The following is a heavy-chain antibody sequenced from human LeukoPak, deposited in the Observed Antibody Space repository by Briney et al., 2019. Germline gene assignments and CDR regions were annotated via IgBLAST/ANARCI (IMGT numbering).Heavy chain of an antibody. CDR3: ARAEGGYSYGTSFDY. V-gene: IGHV1-69*13. J-gene: IGHJ4*02. Sequence: ASVKVSCKASGGTSSSYAISWVRQAPGQGLEWMGGIIPIFGTANYAQKFQGRVTITADESTSTAYMELSSLRSEDTAVYYCARAEGGYSYGTSFDYWGQGTLVTVSS. D-gene: IGHD5-18*01. CDR2: IIPIFGTA. CDR1: GGTSSSYA.